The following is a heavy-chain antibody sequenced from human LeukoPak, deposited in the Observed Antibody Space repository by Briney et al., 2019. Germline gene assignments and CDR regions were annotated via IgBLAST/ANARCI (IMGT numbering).Heavy chain of an antibody. CDR2: IYYSGST. D-gene: IGHD2-15*01. Sequence: SETLSLTCTVSGGSISSSSYYWGWIRQPPGKGLEWIGSIYYSGSTYYNPSLKSRVTISVDTSKNQFSLKLSSVTAADTAVYYCASFRGVVAPAPIAYWGQEPLVPVSS. J-gene: IGHJ4*02. CDR3: ASFRGVVAPAPIAY. V-gene: IGHV4-39*01. CDR1: GGSISSSSYY.